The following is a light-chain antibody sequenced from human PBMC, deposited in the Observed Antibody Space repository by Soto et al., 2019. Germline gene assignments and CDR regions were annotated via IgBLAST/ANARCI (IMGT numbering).Light chain of an antibody. V-gene: IGKV4-1*01. J-gene: IGKJ1*01. CDR1: QSVLYSSNNKNY. Sequence: DIVMTQSPDSLAVSLGERATINCKSSQSVLYSSNNKNYLAWYQQKPGQPPKLPIYWASTRDSRVPYRFSGSGSETAFTLTISSLQAEDVAVYYCQKYYSTPWTFGQGTKVEIK. CDR3: QKYYSTPWT. CDR2: WAS.